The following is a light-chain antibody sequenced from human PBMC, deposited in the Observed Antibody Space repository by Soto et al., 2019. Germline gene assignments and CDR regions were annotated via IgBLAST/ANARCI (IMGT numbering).Light chain of an antibody. V-gene: IGLV2-14*01. J-gene: IGLJ1*01. CDR1: STDVGRYNY. CDR2: DVS. Sequence: QSALTQPASVSGSPGQSITISCTGTSTDVGRYNYVSWYQQHPGKAPKLMVYDVSNRPSWVSNRSSGSKSGITASLTISGLQAEDEADYYCTSYTSDSTHVFGTGTKVTVL. CDR3: TSYTSDSTHV.